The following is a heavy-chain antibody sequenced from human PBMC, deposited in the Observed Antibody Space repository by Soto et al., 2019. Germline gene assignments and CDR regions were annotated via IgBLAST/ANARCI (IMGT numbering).Heavy chain of an antibody. D-gene: IGHD3-9*01. CDR3: ATIRYFDTYGMDV. Sequence: SVKVSCKASGGTFSSYTISWVRQAPGQGLEWMGRIIPILGIANYAQKLQGRVTMTTDTSTSTAYMELRSLRSDDTAVYYCATIRYFDTYGMDVWGQGTTVTVS. CDR2: IIPILGIA. CDR1: GGTFSSYT. V-gene: IGHV1-69*02. J-gene: IGHJ6*02.